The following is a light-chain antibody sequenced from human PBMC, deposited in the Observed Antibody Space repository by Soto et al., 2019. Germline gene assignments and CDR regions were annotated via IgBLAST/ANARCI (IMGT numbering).Light chain of an antibody. J-gene: IGLJ1*01. CDR3: CSYAGSGAFV. CDR1: SSDVGGYNY. V-gene: IGLV2-11*01. CDR2: DVT. Sequence: QSVLTQPRSVSGSPGQSVTISCTGSSSDVGGYNYVSWYQQHPGKAPKLIIYDVTKRPSGVPDRFSGSKSGNTASLTISGLQAEDEADYHCCSYAGSGAFVFGDGTKVTVL.